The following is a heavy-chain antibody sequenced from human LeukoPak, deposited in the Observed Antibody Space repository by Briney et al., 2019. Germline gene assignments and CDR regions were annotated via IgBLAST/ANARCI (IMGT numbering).Heavy chain of an antibody. D-gene: IGHD2-15*01. CDR2: IKIKSDGGTI. CDR1: GFTFSDAW. CDR3: TTRRQDGW. J-gene: IGHJ4*02. Sequence: GGSLRLSCVGSGFTFSDAWMSWVRQAPGKGLEWVGRIKIKSDGGTIDHAAPVKGRFTISIDDSRNTLYLQMNSLKTEDTAVYYCTTRRQDGWWGQGTLVTVS. V-gene: IGHV3-15*01.